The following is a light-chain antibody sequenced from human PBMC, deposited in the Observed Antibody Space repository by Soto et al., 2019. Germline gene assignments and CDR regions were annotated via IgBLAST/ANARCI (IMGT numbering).Light chain of an antibody. V-gene: IGKV3-20*01. J-gene: IGKJ1*01. CDR2: GAS. Sequence: EIVLTQSPGTLSLSPGERVTLSCRASQSVTSSYIAWYQQKSGQAPRLLLYGASSRATGIPDRFRGSGSGTDFTLTISRLEPEDFAVYYCQQYVGLPPFGQVTK. CDR3: QQYVGLPP. CDR1: QSVTSSY.